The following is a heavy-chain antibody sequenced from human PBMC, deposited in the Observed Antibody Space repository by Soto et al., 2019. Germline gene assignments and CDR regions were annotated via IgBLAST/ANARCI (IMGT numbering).Heavy chain of an antibody. CDR1: GFTFSSYA. CDR2: ISYDGSNK. J-gene: IGHJ4*02. V-gene: IGHV3-30-3*01. Sequence: GSLRLSCAASGFTFSSYAMHWVRQAPGKGLEWVAVISYDGSNKYYADSVKGRFTISRDNSKNTLYLQMNSLRAEDTAVYYCASITMVRGVNLSFDYWGQGTLVTVSS. D-gene: IGHD3-10*01. CDR3: ASITMVRGVNLSFDY.